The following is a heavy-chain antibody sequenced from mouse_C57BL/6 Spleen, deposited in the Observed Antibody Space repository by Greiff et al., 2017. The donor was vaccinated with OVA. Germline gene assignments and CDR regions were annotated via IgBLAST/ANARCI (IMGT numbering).Heavy chain of an antibody. CDR1: GYTFTDYY. CDR2: INPNNGGT. D-gene: IGHD2-1*01. J-gene: IGHJ2*01. V-gene: IGHV1-26*01. Sequence: VQLQQSGPELVKPGASVKISCKASGYTFTDYYMNWVKQNHGKSLEWIGDINPNNGGTSYNQKFKGKATLTVDKSASTAYMERRNLTSEDSAVYYCAIIYYDNLFDYWGQGTTLTVSS. CDR3: AIIYYDNLFDY.